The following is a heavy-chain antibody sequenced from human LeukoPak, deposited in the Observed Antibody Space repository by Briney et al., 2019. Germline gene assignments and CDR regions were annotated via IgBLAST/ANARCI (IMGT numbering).Heavy chain of an antibody. Sequence: GGSLRLSCAASGFTFSSYGMHWVRQAQGKGLEWVAVIWYDGSNKYYADSVKGRFIISRDNFKNTLFLQMNSLRAEDTAVYYCARGLGPDYWGQGTLVTVSS. V-gene: IGHV3-33*01. D-gene: IGHD5/OR15-5a*01. CDR1: GFTFSSYG. J-gene: IGHJ4*02. CDR2: IWYDGSNK. CDR3: ARGLGPDY.